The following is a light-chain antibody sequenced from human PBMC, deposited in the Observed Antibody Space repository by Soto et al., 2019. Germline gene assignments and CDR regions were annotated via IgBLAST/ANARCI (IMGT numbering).Light chain of an antibody. Sequence: EIVLTQSPGTLSLSPGERATLSCRASQSVRSNLAWYQQKPGQAPRLLIYGASTRETGIPARFSGSGSGTEFTLTISSLQSEDFAVYYCQQYNNWTKTFGQGTKVDIK. V-gene: IGKV3-15*01. CDR3: QQYNNWTKT. J-gene: IGKJ1*01. CDR2: GAS. CDR1: QSVRSN.